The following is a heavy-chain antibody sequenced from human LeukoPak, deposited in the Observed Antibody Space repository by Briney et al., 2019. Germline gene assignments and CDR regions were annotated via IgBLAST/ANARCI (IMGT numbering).Heavy chain of an antibody. Sequence: GGSLRLSCAASGFIFSDHYMDWVRQAPGKGLEWVGRSRNKANSHTTEYAASVKGRFTVSRDNSKNSLYLQMNSPKTEDTAVYYCVRGRNGFDYWGPGTLVTVSS. V-gene: IGHV3-72*01. CDR1: GFIFSDHY. CDR3: VRGRNGFDY. CDR2: SRNKANSHTT. J-gene: IGHJ4*02. D-gene: IGHD2-8*01.